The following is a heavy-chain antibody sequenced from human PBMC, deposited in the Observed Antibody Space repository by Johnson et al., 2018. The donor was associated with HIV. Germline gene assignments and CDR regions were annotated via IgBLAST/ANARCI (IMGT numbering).Heavy chain of an antibody. CDR3: SKDVLALGYCSGGSVRPNPYDGFDI. CDR1: GFTFRNYG. Sequence: VQLVESGGAVVQPGRSLRLSCAASGFTFRNYGMHWVRQAPGKGLEWVAVLSFDGTNKYYAASVKGRFTISRDTSNNTMYLQMNRLGAEDTVVYYCSKDVLALGYCSGGSVRPNPYDGFDIWGQGTKVTFSS. V-gene: IGHV3-30*18. CDR2: LSFDGTNK. J-gene: IGHJ3*02. D-gene: IGHD2-15*01.